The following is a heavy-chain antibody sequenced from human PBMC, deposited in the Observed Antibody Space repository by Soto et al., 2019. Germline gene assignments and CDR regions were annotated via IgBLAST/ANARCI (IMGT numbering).Heavy chain of an antibody. CDR1: GYTLTELS. CDR2: FDPEDGET. D-gene: IGHD2-15*01. J-gene: IGHJ4*02. CDR3: ATDSLYCSGGSCFHNY. Sequence: ASVKVSCKVSGYTLTELSMHWVRQAPGKGLEWMGGFDPEDGETIYAQKFQGRVTMTEDTSTDTAYMELSSLRSEDTAVYYCATDSLYCSGGSCFHNYRAQRTPVTVSS. V-gene: IGHV1-24*01.